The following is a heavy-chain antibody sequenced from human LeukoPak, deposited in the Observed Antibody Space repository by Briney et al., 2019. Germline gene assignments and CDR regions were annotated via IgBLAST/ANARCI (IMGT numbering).Heavy chain of an antibody. CDR1: GYTFTSYY. CDR3: ARDSDVEGIDY. D-gene: IGHD1-1*01. Sequence: GASVKVSCKASGYTFTSYYMHWVRQAPGQGLEWMGWINPNSGGTNYAQKFQGRVTMTRDTSISTAYMELSRLRSDDTAVYYYARDSDVEGIDYWGQGTLVTVSS. J-gene: IGHJ4*02. CDR2: INPNSGGT. V-gene: IGHV1-2*02.